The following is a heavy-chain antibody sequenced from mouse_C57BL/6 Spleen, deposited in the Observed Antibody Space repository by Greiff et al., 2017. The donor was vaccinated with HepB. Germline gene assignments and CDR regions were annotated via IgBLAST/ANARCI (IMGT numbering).Heavy chain of an antibody. D-gene: IGHD2-3*01. Sequence: EVQLVESGPELVKPGASVKISCKASGYSFTGYYMHWVKQSHGNILDWIGYIYPYNGVSSYNQKFKGKATLTVDKSSSTAYMELRSLTSEDSAVYYCAREASYDGYYVRAMDYWGQGTSVTVSS. CDR3: AREASYDGYYVRAMDY. J-gene: IGHJ4*01. CDR1: GYSFTGYY. V-gene: IGHV1-31*01. CDR2: IYPYNGVS.